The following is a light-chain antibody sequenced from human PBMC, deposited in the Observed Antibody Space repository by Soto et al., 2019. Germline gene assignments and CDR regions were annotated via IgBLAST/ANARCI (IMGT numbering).Light chain of an antibody. V-gene: IGKV3-20*01. CDR1: QSLSKSH. J-gene: IGKJ2*01. CDR2: DAS. Sequence: EIVLTQSPGTLSLSPGERATLSCRASQSLSKSHLAWYQQKPGQSPRLLIYDASSRATGIEDRFSGSRSGTDFTLTISSLDPEDFAVYFCQHYDNSPPFTFGQGTKLEIK. CDR3: QHYDNSPPFT.